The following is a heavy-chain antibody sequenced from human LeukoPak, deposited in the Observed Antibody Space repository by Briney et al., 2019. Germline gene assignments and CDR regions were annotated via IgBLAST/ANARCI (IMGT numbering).Heavy chain of an antibody. J-gene: IGHJ3*02. CDR1: GGSISSYY. CDR3: AREWSQAVVGAFDI. V-gene: IGHV4-4*07. CDR2: IYTSGST. D-gene: IGHD2-15*01. Sequence: SETLSLTCTVSGGSISSYYWSWIRQPAGKGLEWIGRIYTSGSTNYNPSLKSRVTMSVDTSKNQFSLKLSSVTAADTAVYYCAREWSQAVVGAFDIWGRGTMVTVSP.